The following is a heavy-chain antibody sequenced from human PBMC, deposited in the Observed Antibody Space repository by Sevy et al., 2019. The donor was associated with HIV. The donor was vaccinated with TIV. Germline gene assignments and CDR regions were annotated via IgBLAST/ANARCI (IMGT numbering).Heavy chain of an antibody. V-gene: IGHV3-9*01. D-gene: IGHD2-2*01. Sequence: GGSLRLSCAASGFTFDDYDMHWVRQAPGKGLEWVSGISWNSGTIGYADSVKGRFTISRDNAKNSLYLQMNSLRAEDTALYYCARQRGVVLVPAAPFDYWGQGTLVTVS. CDR3: ARQRGVVLVPAAPFDY. CDR1: GFTFDDYD. J-gene: IGHJ4*02. CDR2: ISWNSGTI.